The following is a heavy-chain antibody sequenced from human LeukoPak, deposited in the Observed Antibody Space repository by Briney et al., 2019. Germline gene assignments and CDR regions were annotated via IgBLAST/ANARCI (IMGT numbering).Heavy chain of an antibody. CDR1: GGSISSGDYY. D-gene: IGHD3-10*01. Sequence: PSETLSLTCTVSGGSISSGDYYWSWIRQPPGKGLEWIVYIYYSGSTYYNPSLKSRVTISVDTSKNQFSLKLSSVTAADTAVYYCARVTRAYGSGSYYYYFDYWGQGTLVTVSS. V-gene: IGHV4-30-4*01. CDR2: IYYSGST. J-gene: IGHJ4*02. CDR3: ARVTRAYGSGSYYYYFDY.